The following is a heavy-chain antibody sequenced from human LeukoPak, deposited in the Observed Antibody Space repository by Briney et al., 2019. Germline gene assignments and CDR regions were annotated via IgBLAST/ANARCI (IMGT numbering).Heavy chain of an antibody. J-gene: IGHJ4*02. CDR3: AKGNYYYDSSGYRHFDY. CDR2: ICPSGGST. D-gene: IGHD3-22*01. Sequence: GGSLRLSCAASGFTFSSFAMSWVRQAPGKGLEWVCTICPSGGSTYYTDSVKGRFTLSRDSSKNTLFLQMSTLRAEDTAVYYCAKGNYYYDSSGYRHFDYWGQGTLVTVSS. V-gene: IGHV3-23*01. CDR1: GFTFSSFA.